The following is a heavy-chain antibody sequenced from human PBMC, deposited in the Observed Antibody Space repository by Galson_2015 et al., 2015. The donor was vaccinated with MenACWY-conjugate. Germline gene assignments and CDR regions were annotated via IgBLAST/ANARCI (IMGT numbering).Heavy chain of an antibody. J-gene: IGHJ4*02. Sequence: SLRLSCAASGFILSSTSYMSWVRQAPGKGPEWMSIIYSGGGTYHRESVKGRFHIPRENPNNKGDPQVDNVRAEDTALYYCATTRAPYGGYAGEYYFDHWGQGALVTVSS. V-gene: IGHV3-66*01. CDR2: IYSGGGT. D-gene: IGHD5-12*01. CDR3: ATTRAPYGGYAGEYYFDH. CDR1: GFILSSTS.